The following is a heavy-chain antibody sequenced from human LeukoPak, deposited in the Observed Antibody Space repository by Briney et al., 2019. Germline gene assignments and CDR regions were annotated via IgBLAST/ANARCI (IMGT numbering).Heavy chain of an antibody. CDR1: GGSISSYY. Sequence: PSEILSLTCTVSGGSISSYYWSWIRQPPGKGLEWIGYIYYSGSTNYNPSLKSRVTISVDTSKNQFSLKLSSVTAADTAVYYCARESGYSYGSFDYWGQGTLVTVSS. CDR2: IYYSGST. J-gene: IGHJ4*02. CDR3: ARESGYSYGSFDY. V-gene: IGHV4-59*01. D-gene: IGHD5-18*01.